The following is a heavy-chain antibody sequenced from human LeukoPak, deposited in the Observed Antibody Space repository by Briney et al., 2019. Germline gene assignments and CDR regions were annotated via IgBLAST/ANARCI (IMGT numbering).Heavy chain of an antibody. Sequence: SETLSLTCTVSGFSIIADYWSWSRQPPRKGLEWSGRISASGSTSYNPSLKSRVTISVDTSKNQFSLKLSSVSAADTAVYYCARGAYGSRSIGLFDYWGQGTLVTVSS. CDR3: ARGAYGSRSIGLFDY. CDR2: ISASGST. V-gene: IGHV4-4*07. CDR1: GFSIIADY. J-gene: IGHJ4*02. D-gene: IGHD3-10*01.